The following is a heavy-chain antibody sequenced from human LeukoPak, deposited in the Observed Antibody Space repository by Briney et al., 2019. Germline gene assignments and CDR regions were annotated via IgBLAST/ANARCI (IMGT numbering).Heavy chain of an antibody. V-gene: IGHV3-7*01. J-gene: IGHJ4*02. CDR1: GFTFRSYW. CDR3: AREYDYGDPGIDY. D-gene: IGHD4-17*01. Sequence: GGSLRLSCAASGFTFRSYWMSWVRQAPGKGLEWVANINQDGSEKNYVDSVKGRFTIFRDNPKNSLYLEMDSLRVEDTAVYYCAREYDYGDPGIDYRGPGALVIVSS. CDR2: INQDGSEK.